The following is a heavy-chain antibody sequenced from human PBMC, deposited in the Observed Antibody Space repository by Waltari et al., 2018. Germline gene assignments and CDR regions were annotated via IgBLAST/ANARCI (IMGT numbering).Heavy chain of an antibody. V-gene: IGHV3-7*01. CDR3: ARGVRDGNNWNFYYAMDV. J-gene: IGHJ6*02. CDR1: GFTFNIYW. D-gene: IGHD3-3*01. Sequence: EVQLVESGGGLVQPGGSLRLSCAASGFTFNIYWMSWVRQAPGKGLEWVANIKQDGREKYYVDSVKGRFIISRDNAKNSLYLQINSLRADDTAVYYGARGVRDGNNWNFYYAMDVWGQGTTVTASS. CDR2: IKQDGREK.